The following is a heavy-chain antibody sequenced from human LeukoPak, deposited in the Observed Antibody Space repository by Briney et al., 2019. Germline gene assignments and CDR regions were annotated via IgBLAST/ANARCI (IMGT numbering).Heavy chain of an antibody. J-gene: IGHJ6*03. D-gene: IGHD2-15*01. CDR1: GFTFRNFG. CDR3: AKDAAYYYYMDV. V-gene: IGHV3-74*01. Sequence: PGGSLRLSCAASGFTFRNFGMSWVRQAPGKGLVWVSRINSDGSSTSYADSVKGRFTISRDNAKNTLYLQMNSLRAEDTAVYYCAKDAAYYYYMDVWGKGTTVTVSS. CDR2: INSDGSST.